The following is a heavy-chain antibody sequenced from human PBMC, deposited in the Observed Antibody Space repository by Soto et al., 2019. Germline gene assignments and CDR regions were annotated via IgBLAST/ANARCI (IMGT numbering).Heavy chain of an antibody. D-gene: IGHD2-8*01. V-gene: IGHV2-5*02. CDR3: AHLESILVNGAFDF. J-gene: IGHJ4*02. CDR2: IFWDGDT. CDR1: GFSLSTTGLG. Sequence: QITLKESGPTLVKPTQTLTLTCTFSGFSLSTTGLGVGWIRQPTGKAPEWLALIFWDGDTRYSPSLKNRLTLTRDSSRSQVVLTMTNMDPVDTATYYCAHLESILVNGAFDFWGQGTLVTVSS.